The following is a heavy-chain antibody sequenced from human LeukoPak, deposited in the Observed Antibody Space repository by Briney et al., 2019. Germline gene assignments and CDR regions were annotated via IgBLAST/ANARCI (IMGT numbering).Heavy chain of an antibody. V-gene: IGHV3-30-3*01. Sequence: GGSLRLSCAASGFTFSSYAMHWVRQAPGKGLEWLAVISYDGSNKYYADSVKGRFTISRDNSKNTLYLQMNSLRAEDTAVYYCARDRRYCSSTSCPVNWLDPWGQGTLVTVSS. D-gene: IGHD2-2*01. CDR1: GFTFSSYA. J-gene: IGHJ5*02. CDR3: ARDRRYCSSTSCPVNWLDP. CDR2: ISYDGSNK.